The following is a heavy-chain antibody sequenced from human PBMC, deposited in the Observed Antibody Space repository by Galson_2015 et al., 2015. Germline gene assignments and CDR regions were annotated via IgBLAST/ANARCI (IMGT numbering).Heavy chain of an antibody. CDR1: GGSISSGSYY. CDR2: IYTSGST. D-gene: IGHD5-18*01. J-gene: IGHJ4*02. Sequence: TLSLTCTVSGGSISSGSYYWSWIRQPAGKGLEWIGRIYTSGSTNYNPSLKSRVTISVDTSKNQFSLKLSSVTAADTAVYYCAVDTWIQPGKGVDYWGQGTLVTVSS. V-gene: IGHV4-61*02. CDR3: AVDTWIQPGKGVDY.